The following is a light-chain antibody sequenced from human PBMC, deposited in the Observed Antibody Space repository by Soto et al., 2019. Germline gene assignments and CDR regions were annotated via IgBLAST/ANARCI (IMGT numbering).Light chain of an antibody. J-gene: IGKJ1*01. Sequence: EIVLTQSPGTLSLSPGERATLSCRASQSVSSSYLAWYQQKPGQAPRLLIYGASSRATGIPDRFSGSGSGTDFTLNLSRLEPEDFAVYYCQQYGSSRTFGQGTKVEIK. CDR1: QSVSSSY. CDR3: QQYGSSRT. CDR2: GAS. V-gene: IGKV3-20*01.